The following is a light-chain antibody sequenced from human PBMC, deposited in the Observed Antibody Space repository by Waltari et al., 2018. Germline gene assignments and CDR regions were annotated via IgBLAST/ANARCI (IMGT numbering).Light chain of an antibody. J-gene: IGKJ4*01. CDR1: VSALYSSNNKNH. V-gene: IGKV4-1*01. CDR3: QQYYSTPLT. Sequence: DIVMTQSPESLAVLLGARAPVNCQSSVSALYSSNNKNHLAWYQQKPGQPPKLLLYWASTRKSGVPDRFSGSGSETDFTLTVTSLQAEDAAVYYCQQYYSTPLTFGGGTRVEI. CDR2: WAS.